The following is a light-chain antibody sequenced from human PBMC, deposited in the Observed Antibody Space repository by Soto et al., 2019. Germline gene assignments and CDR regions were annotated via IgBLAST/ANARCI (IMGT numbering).Light chain of an antibody. J-gene: IGKJ5*01. CDR3: QQGGNWPLT. Sequence: EIELTQSPGTLSLSPGERATLSCRASQSVRSSYFAWYQQKPGQAPRLLIFGASTRAPGIPDRFSGSGSGTDFTLTISSLEPEDFAVYYCQQGGNWPLTFGQGTRLEIK. CDR2: GAS. V-gene: IGKV3D-20*02. CDR1: QSVRSSY.